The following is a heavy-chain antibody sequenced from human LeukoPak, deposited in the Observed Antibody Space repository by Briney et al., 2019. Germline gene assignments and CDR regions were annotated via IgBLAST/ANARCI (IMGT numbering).Heavy chain of an antibody. CDR1: GYTFTSYD. V-gene: IGHV1-8*01. CDR3: ARRAEYSSGWYPHYYYYGMDA. CDR2: MNPNSGNT. J-gene: IGHJ6*02. Sequence: EASVKVSCKASGYTFTSYDINWVRQATGQGLEWMGWMNPNSGNTGYAQKFQGRVTMTRNTSISTAYMELSSLRSEDTAVYYCARRAEYSSGWYPHYYYYGMDAWGQGTTVTVSS. D-gene: IGHD6-19*01.